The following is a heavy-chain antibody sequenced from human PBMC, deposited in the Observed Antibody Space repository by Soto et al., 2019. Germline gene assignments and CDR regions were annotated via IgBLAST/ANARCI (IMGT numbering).Heavy chain of an antibody. J-gene: IGHJ4*02. CDR3: ARDRAPYCGGDCYSGLGY. CDR2: ISYDGSNK. Sequence: QVQLVESGGGVVQPGRSLRLSCAASGFTFSSYAMHWVRQAPGKGLEWVAVISYDGSNKYYADSVKGRFTISRDNSKNTLYLQMNSRGAEDTAVYYCARDRAPYCGGDCYSGLGYWGQGTLVTVSS. CDR1: GFTFSSYA. D-gene: IGHD2-21*02. V-gene: IGHV3-30-3*01.